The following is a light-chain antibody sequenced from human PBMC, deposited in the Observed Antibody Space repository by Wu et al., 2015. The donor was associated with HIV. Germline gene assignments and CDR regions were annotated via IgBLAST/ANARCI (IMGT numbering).Light chain of an antibody. J-gene: IGKJ1*01. CDR2: AAS. V-gene: IGKV1-39*01. CDR3: QKYNTAPWT. CDR1: QSISDF. Sequence: DIQMNQSPSSLSASVGDRVTISCRASQSISDFLNWYQQKPGKAPKLLIYAASNLQSGVPSRFSGSGSGTDFTLTISSLQPEDVATYYCQKYNTAPWTFGQGTKVEMK.